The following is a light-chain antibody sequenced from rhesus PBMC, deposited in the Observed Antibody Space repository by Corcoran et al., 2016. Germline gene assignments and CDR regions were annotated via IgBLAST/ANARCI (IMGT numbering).Light chain of an antibody. Sequence: EIVMTQSPATLSLSPGETATLSCRASQSVGSYLAWYQQQPGQAPKLLVHSAYFRATGIPDRLSGSGSRTDFTLTISSLEPEDVGVYHCQQYNDLLPFTFGPGTKLDIK. CDR1: QSVGSY. CDR2: SAY. CDR3: QQYNDLLPFT. J-gene: IGKJ3*01. V-gene: IGKV3-40*03.